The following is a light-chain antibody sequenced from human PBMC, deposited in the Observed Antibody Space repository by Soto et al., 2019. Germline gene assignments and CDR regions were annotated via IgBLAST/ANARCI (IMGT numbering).Light chain of an antibody. V-gene: IGKV3-11*01. CDR2: GAS. Sequence: DIVMTQSPATLSVAPGERVTFSCRASQPVFIRYLAWYQQKPGQAPRLLIYGASTRATGIPDRFSGSGSGTDFTLTISSLEPEDFAVYYCLQRSDWPPITFGQGTRLEIK. CDR3: LQRSDWPPIT. CDR1: QPVFIRY. J-gene: IGKJ5*01.